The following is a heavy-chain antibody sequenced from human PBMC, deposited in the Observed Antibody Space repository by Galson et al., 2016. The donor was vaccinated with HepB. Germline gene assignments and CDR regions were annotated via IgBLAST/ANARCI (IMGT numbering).Heavy chain of an antibody. CDR3: ARQIVSVGKTFDL. D-gene: IGHD3-22*01. CDR1: GYTFTTNW. Sequence: QSGAEVKKPGDSLKISCKGSGYTFTTNWIGWVRQMPGKGLEWMGIMYPGDSDTRYSPSFQGQVTISADQSISTAYLQWSSLKAADSAMSYCARQIVSVGKTFDLWGQGTLVTVSS. CDR2: MYPGDSDT. J-gene: IGHJ4*02. V-gene: IGHV5-51*01.